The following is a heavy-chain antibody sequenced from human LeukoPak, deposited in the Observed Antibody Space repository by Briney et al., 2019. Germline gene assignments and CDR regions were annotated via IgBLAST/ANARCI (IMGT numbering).Heavy chain of an antibody. D-gene: IGHD1-26*01. CDR3: AKDVDRRKWELTFDY. CDR2: ISGSGGST. Sequence: GGSLRLSCAASGFTFSSYAMSWVRQAPGKGLEWVSAISGSGGSTYYADPVKGRFTISRDNSKNTLYLQMNSLRAEDTAVYYCAKDVDRRKWELTFDYWGQGTLVTVSS. CDR1: GFTFSSYA. J-gene: IGHJ4*02. V-gene: IGHV3-23*01.